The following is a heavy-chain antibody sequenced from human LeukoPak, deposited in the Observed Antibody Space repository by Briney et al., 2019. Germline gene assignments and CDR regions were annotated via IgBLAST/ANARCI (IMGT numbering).Heavy chain of an antibody. J-gene: IGHJ4*02. V-gene: IGHV3-66*01. CDR2: IYSGGNT. Sequence: GGSLRPSCAASGFTVSSSYVSWVRQAPGKGLEWVSVIYSGGNTYYPDSVRGRFTISRDNSKNTLYLQMNSLRAEDTAVYYCARVSGIYGNFCDHWGQGTLVTVSS. CDR3: ARVSGIYGNFCDH. D-gene: IGHD1-26*01. CDR1: GFTVSSSY.